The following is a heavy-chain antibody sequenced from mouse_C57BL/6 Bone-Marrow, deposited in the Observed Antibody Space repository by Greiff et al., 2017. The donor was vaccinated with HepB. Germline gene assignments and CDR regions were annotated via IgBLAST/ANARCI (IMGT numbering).Heavy chain of an antibody. V-gene: IGHV5-6*01. J-gene: IGHJ4*01. Sequence: EVNLVESGGDLVKPGGSLKLSCAASGFTFSSYGMSWVRQTPDKRLEWVATISSGGSYTYYPDSVKGRFTISRDNAKNTLYLQMSSLKSEDTAMYYCARQGSNGYAMDYWGQGTSVTVSS. D-gene: IGHD2-5*01. CDR3: ARQGSNGYAMDY. CDR1: GFTFSSYG. CDR2: ISSGGSYT.